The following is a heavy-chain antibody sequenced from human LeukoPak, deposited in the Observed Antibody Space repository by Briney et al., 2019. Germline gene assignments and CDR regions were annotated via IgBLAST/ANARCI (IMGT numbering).Heavy chain of an antibody. CDR3: ATYRQVLLPFES. CDR1: GFTFSTFA. CDR2: IFPSGGEI. Sequence: GGSLRLSCAASGFTFSTFAMIWVRQPPGKGLEWVSSIFPSGGEIHYADSVRGRLTISRDNSKSTLSLQMKSLRAEDTAIYYCATYRQVLLPFESWGQGTLVTVSS. J-gene: IGHJ4*02. V-gene: IGHV3-23*01. D-gene: IGHD2-8*02.